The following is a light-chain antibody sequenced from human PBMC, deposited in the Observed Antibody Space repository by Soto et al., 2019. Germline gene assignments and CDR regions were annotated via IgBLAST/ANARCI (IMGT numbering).Light chain of an antibody. V-gene: IGKV4-1*01. J-gene: IGKJ2*01. Sequence: DIVMTQSPDSLAVSLGERATINCKSSESVLSSSNNKNYLAWYQQKPGQPPKLLIYWASIRESGVPDRFSGSGSGTDFTLPISSLQAEDVAVYYCQQYYSTPQTFGQGTKLEI. CDR1: ESVLSSSNNKNY. CDR3: QQYYSTPQT. CDR2: WAS.